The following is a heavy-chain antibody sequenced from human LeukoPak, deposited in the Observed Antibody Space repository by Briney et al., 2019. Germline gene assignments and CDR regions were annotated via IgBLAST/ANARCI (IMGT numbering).Heavy chain of an antibody. CDR2: ISAGGGTT. V-gene: IGHV3-23*01. D-gene: IGHD4-4*01. Sequence: PGGSLRLSCAGSGFTFSSYAMSWVRQAPGKGLEWVSFISAGGGTTYYADAVKGRFTVSRDNSKNTLYLQMNSLRAEDTAVYYCARNDYSNYDRTSYGMDVWGQGTTVTVSS. J-gene: IGHJ6*02. CDR1: GFTFSSYA. CDR3: ARNDYSNYDRTSYGMDV.